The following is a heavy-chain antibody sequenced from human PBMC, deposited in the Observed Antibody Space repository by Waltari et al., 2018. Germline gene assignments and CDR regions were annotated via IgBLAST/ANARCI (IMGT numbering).Heavy chain of an antibody. CDR1: GFTFSSYA. CDR3: AKVALGYSSSWPGGWFDP. V-gene: IGHV3-23*04. J-gene: IGHJ5*02. D-gene: IGHD6-13*01. Sequence: EVQLVESGGGLVQPGGSLRLSCAASGFTFSSYAMSWVRQAPGKGLEWVSAISGSGGSTSYADSVKGRFTISRDNSKNTLYLQMNSLRAEDTAVYYCAKVALGYSSSWPGGWFDPWGQGTLVTVSS. CDR2: ISGSGGST.